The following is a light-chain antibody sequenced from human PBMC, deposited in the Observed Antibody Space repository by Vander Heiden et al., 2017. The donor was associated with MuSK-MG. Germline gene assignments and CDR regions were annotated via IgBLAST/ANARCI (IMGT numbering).Light chain of an antibody. CDR1: HSISSY. J-gene: IGKJ1*01. CDR3: QQEDNPPWT. Sequence: DIQMTQSPSSLSASVGDRVTITCRASHSISSYINWYQQKPGKAPKLLIYGASSLQSGVTSRFSGSGSGTEFTLTISRLQPEDFAPCHCQQEDNPPWTFGQGTKVEIK. CDR2: GAS. V-gene: IGKV1-39*01.